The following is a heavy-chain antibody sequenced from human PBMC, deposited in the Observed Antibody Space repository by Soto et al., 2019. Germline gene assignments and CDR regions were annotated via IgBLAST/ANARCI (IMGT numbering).Heavy chain of an antibody. CDR1: GFTFSSYS. CDR2: ISGSSSTI. J-gene: IGHJ6*03. D-gene: IGHD2-15*01. Sequence: EVQLVESGGGLVQPGGSLRLSCAASGFTFSSYSMNWVRQAPGKGLEWVSYISGSSSTIFYADSVRGRFTISRDNAKKSLSLQMHSLRAEDTAVYYCASNNLLPGYYYYMDVWGKGTTVTVSS. CDR3: ASNNLLPGYYYYMDV. V-gene: IGHV3-48*01.